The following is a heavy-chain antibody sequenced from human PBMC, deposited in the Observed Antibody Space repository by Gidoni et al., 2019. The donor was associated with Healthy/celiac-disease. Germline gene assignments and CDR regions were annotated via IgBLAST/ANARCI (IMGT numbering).Heavy chain of an antibody. D-gene: IGHD6-13*01. CDR1: GASFRSYA. CDR2: IIPIFGTA. V-gene: IGHV1-69*06. CDR3: ARGRWYSSSWDYDYDGMDV. Sequence: QVQLVQSGAEVKKPGSSVKVSCKASGASFRSYAISGVRQAPGQGLEWMGGIIPIFGTANYAQKFQGRVTITADKSTSTAYMELSSLRSENTAVYYCARGRWYSSSWDYDYDGMDVWGKGTTVTVSS. J-gene: IGHJ6*04.